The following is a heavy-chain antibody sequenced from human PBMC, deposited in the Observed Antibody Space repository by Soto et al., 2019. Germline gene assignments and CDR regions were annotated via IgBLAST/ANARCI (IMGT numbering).Heavy chain of an antibody. J-gene: IGHJ3*02. Sequence: PSETLSLTCAGYRGSFITYYWRWVRHTPGKGLEWIGEISHSGNTNYNPSLKSRVIMSVDTSKNQFSLKLSSVTAADTAVYYCRVTLFMGTDVFDIRGPGTMVT. CDR3: RVTLFMGTDVFDI. CDR2: ISHSGNT. CDR1: RGSFITYY. V-gene: IGHV4-34*01. D-gene: IGHD5-18*01.